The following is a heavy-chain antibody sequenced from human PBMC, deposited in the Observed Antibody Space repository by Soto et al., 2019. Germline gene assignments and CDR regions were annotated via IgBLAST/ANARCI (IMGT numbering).Heavy chain of an antibody. CDR2: IIPIFGTA. CDR3: AREGGSYSTGAYGMDV. Sequence: QVQLVQSGAEVKKPGSSVKVSCKASGGTFSSYAISWVRQAPGQGLEWMGGIIPIFGTANSAQKFQGRVTITADESTSTAYMELSSLRSEDTAVYYCAREGGSYSTGAYGMDVWGQGTTVTVSS. D-gene: IGHD1-26*01. V-gene: IGHV1-69*01. CDR1: GGTFSSYA. J-gene: IGHJ6*02.